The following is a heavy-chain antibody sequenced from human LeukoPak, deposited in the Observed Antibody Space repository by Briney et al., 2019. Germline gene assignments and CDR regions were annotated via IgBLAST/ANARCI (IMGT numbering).Heavy chain of an antibody. CDR3: AKGYSSGEDYYYYYGMDV. D-gene: IGHD6-25*01. V-gene: IGHV3-9*01. Sequence: GRSLRLSCAASGFTFDDYAMPWVRQAPGKGLGWVSGISWNSGRIGYADSVKGRFTISRDNDKNSLYLQMNSLRAEDTALYYCAKGYSSGEDYYYYYGMDVWGQGTTVTVSS. CDR1: GFTFDDYA. CDR2: ISWNSGRI. J-gene: IGHJ6*02.